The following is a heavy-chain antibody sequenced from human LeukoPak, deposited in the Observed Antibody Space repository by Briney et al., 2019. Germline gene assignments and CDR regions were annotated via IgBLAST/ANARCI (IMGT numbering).Heavy chain of an antibody. V-gene: IGHV3-33*06. CDR3: AKGGIMQSSSPGLQYFDL. CDR1: GFTFSGYG. D-gene: IGHD6-6*01. J-gene: IGHJ2*01. CDR2: IWYDGSKT. Sequence: PRGSLRLSCVASGFTFSGYGMHWVRQAPGKGLEWVAVIWYDGSKTYYADSVKGRFTISRDNSKNTLYLQMNSLRAEDTAVYYCAKGGIMQSSSPGLQYFDLWGRGTLVSVSA.